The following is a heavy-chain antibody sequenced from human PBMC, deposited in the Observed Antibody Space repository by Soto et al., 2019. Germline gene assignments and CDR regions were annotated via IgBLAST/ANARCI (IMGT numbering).Heavy chain of an antibody. J-gene: IGHJ5*02. V-gene: IGHV4-39*01. CDR3: ARIAKAARPGDDDIAWFVP. Sequence: MQLPESGPGLVKPSETLSLTCHVSGGSISSISYYWGWIRQPPGKGLQWIGSIYYSGNTYDHPSLKSRVTTSVDTSSNPVSLKLSSVSAADTAVYYCARIAKAARPGDDDIAWFVPCGQGTLVTDSS. CDR1: GGSISSISYY. D-gene: IGHD6-6*01. CDR2: IYYSGNT.